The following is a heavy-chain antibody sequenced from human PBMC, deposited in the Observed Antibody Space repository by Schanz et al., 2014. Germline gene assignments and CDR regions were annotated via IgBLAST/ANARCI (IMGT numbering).Heavy chain of an antibody. CDR2: ISWNSGTI. CDR1: GFTFDKYA. D-gene: IGHD5-18*01. J-gene: IGHJ3*02. CDR3: ARVALPGYSSPRDAFDI. V-gene: IGHV3-9*01. Sequence: EVQLVESGGGLVQPGKSLRLSCAASGFTFDKYAMHWVRQAPGKGLEWVSVISWNSGTIGYADSVKGRFTISRDNAKNSLYLQMNGLRAEDTAVYYCARVALPGYSSPRDAFDIWGRGTMVTVSS.